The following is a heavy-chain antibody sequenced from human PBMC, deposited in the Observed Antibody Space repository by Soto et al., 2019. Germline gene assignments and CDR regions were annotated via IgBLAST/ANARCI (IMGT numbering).Heavy chain of an antibody. CDR2: INHSGST. CDR1: GGSFSGYY. D-gene: IGHD6-19*01. J-gene: IGHJ6*02. CDR3: ARGYSSGWYGAHYYYYGMDV. Sequence: SETLSLTCAVYGGSFSGYYWSWIRQPPGKXLEWIGEINHSGSTNYNPSLKSRVTISVDTSKNQFSLKLSSVSAADTAVYYCARGYSSGWYGAHYYYYGMDVWGQGPTVTVSS. V-gene: IGHV4-34*01.